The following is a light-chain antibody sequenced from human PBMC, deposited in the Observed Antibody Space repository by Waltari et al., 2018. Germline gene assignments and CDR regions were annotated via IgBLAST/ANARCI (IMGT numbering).Light chain of an antibody. CDR1: ISNTGRHF. J-gene: IGLJ3*02. CDR3: APWDGRLNGWV. Sequence: QSVVTQPPSVSGTPGQRVPISCSGRISNTGRHFLTWYQPVPGTAPKLRIYRDSQRPSGVPDRFSGSKSGTSASLAISGLLSEDEADYYCAPWDGRLNGWVFGGGTKLTVL. V-gene: IGLV1-44*01. CDR2: RDS.